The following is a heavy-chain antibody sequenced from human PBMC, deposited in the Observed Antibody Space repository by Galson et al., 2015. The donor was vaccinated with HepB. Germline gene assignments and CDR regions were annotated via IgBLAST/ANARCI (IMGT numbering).Heavy chain of an antibody. Sequence: ETLSLTCTVSGGSISSYYWSWIRQPPGKGLEWIGYISDSGSTTYNPSLKSRVTISVNTSKNQFSLKLSSVTAADTAVYYCATDAHSSDWYPGYYYYGMDVWGQGTTVTVSS. CDR3: ATDAHSSDWYPGYYYYGMDV. V-gene: IGHV4-59*01. D-gene: IGHD6-19*01. CDR2: ISDSGST. CDR1: GGSISSYY. J-gene: IGHJ6*02.